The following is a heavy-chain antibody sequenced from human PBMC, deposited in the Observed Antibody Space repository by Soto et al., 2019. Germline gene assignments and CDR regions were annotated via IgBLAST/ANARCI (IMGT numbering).Heavy chain of an antibody. CDR2: INHSGST. J-gene: IGHJ6*03. CDR1: GGSFSGYY. Sequence: SETLSLTCAVYGGSFSGYYWSWIRQPPGKGLEWIGEINHSGSTNYNPSLKSRVTISVDTSKNQFSLKLSSVTAADTAVYYCARIRAFYYYYYYMDVWGKGTTVTVSS. CDR3: ARIRAFYYYYYYMDV. V-gene: IGHV4-34*01.